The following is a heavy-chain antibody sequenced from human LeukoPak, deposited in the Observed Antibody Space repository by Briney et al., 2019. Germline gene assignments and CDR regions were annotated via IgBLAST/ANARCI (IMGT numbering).Heavy chain of an antibody. CDR1: GYTFTGYY. CDR3: AREGRVYYDSSGYYRTNDAFDI. CDR2: INPNSGGT. J-gene: IGHJ3*02. V-gene: IGHV1-2*02. D-gene: IGHD3-22*01. Sequence: ASVKVSCKASGYTFTGYYMHWLRQAPGQGLEWMGWINPNSGGTNYAQKFRGRVTMTRDTSISTAYMELSRLRSDDTAVYYCAREGRVYYDSSGYYRTNDAFDIWGQGTMVTVSS.